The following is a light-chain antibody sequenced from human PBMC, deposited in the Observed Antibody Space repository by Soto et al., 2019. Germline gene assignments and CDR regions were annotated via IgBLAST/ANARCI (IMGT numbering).Light chain of an antibody. CDR1: ISDVGAYNY. J-gene: IGLJ1*01. V-gene: IGLV2-14*01. CDR3: SSYASTSTAV. Sequence: QSLLTQPASVSGSPGQSITISCTGTISDVGAYNYVSWYQQHPGKAPKLMIYEVNSRPSGVSNRFSGSKSGITASLTISGLQAEDEADYYCSSYASTSTAVFGTGTKVTVL. CDR2: EVN.